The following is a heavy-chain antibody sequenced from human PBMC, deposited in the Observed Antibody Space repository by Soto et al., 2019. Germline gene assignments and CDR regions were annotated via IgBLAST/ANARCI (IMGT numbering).Heavy chain of an antibody. V-gene: IGHV3-48*02. D-gene: IGHD5-18*01. CDR3: VRDRDLDRDMVHADL. Sequence: GGSLRLSCEASGFTISGCSMNWVRQAPGKGLEWLAYITIRTGNIVYADSVRGRLTISADNAENSVFLQMNSLRDEDTAVYFCVRDRDLDRDMVHADLWGQGTLVTVSS. CDR1: GFTISGCS. J-gene: IGHJ4*01. CDR2: ITIRTGNI.